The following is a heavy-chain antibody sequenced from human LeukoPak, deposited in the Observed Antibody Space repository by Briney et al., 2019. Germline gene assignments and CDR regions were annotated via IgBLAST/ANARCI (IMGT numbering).Heavy chain of an antibody. V-gene: IGHV4-61*01. CDR2: IYYSVST. CDR3: ARVRGDHDAFDI. Sequence: LETLSLTCTVSGVPVSSGSYYCSWIRQPPGKGLEWIGYIYYSVSTNYNPSLKSRDTISVDTSKNQFSLKLSSVTAADTAVYYCARVRGDHDAFDIWGQGTMVTVSS. CDR1: GVPVSSGSYY. D-gene: IGHD3-10*01. J-gene: IGHJ3*02.